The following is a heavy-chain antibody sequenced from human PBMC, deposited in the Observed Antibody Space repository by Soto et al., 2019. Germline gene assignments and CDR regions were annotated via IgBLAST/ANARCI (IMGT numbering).Heavy chain of an antibody. CDR2: VYYSGST. D-gene: IGHD6-6*01. Sequence: QVQLQESGPGLVKPSETLSLTCTVSGGSISSSYWSWIRQPPGKGLEYIGYVYYSGSTNYNPSLQRRVTISLDTSKDQLSLTLSSLTAADTAVYYCATSSRSSWRYYYMDVWGKGTTVTVSS. J-gene: IGHJ6*03. V-gene: IGHV4-59*01. CDR1: GGSISSSY. CDR3: ATSSRSSWRYYYMDV.